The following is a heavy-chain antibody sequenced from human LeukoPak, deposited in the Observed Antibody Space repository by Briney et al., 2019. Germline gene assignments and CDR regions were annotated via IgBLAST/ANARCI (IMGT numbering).Heavy chain of an antibody. CDR1: GGSISSYY. Sequence: SETLSLTCTVYGGSISSYYWSWIRQPPGKGLEWIEYIYYIGSTNYNPSLKSRATISVDTSKNQFSLTLTPVTAGDPACYYCAGVLPLAASDYGDYTGEGWYDPWGQGILVTVSS. V-gene: IGHV4-59*01. J-gene: IGHJ5*02. D-gene: IGHD4-17*01. CDR2: IYYIGST. CDR3: AGVLPLAASDYGDYTGEGWYDP.